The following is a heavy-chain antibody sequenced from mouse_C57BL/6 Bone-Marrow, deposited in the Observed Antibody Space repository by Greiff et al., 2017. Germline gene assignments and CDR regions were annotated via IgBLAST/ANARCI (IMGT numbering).Heavy chain of an antibody. CDR2: IYPGDGDT. D-gene: IGHD4-1*01. V-gene: IGHV1-80*01. CDR3: ARDWDYCDY. J-gene: IGHJ2*01. CDR1: GYAFSTYW. Sequence: QVQLQQSGAELVKPGASVKISCKVSGYAFSTYWMTWVQQRPGKGLEWIGQIYPGDGDTNYNGKFKGTATLTADKSSSTAYMQLSSLTSEDSAVYFCARDWDYCDYWGQGTTLTVSS.